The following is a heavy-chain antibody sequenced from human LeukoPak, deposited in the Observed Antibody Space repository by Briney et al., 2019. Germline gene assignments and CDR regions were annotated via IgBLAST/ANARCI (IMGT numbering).Heavy chain of an antibody. CDR3: ARDNVVATAIPFDY. V-gene: IGHV4-4*07. Sequence: SETLSLTCTVSGGSISSYYWSWIRQPAGKGLEWIGRIYTSGSTNYNPSLKSRVTMSVDTSKNQFSLKLSSVTAADTAVYYCARDNVVATAIPFDYWGQGTLVAVAS. J-gene: IGHJ4*02. D-gene: IGHD2-21*02. CDR2: IYTSGST. CDR1: GGSISSYY.